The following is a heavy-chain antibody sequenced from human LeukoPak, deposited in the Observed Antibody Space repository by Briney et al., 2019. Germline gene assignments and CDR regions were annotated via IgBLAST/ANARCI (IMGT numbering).Heavy chain of an antibody. Sequence: GGSLRLSCAASGFIFSSYWMFWVRRAPGKGLLCVSRINSDGSSTSYADSVKGRFTISRDNAKNTLYLQMNSLRAEDTAVYYCAKGYSSGWGRAFDIWGQGTMVTVSS. CDR3: AKGYSSGWGRAFDI. V-gene: IGHV3-74*01. CDR1: GFIFSSYW. J-gene: IGHJ3*02. CDR2: INSDGSST. D-gene: IGHD6-19*01.